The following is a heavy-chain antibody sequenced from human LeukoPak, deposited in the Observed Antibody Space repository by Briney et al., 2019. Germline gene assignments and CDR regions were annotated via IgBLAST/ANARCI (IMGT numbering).Heavy chain of an antibody. CDR1: GGSISSYY. J-gene: IGHJ3*02. Sequence: SETLSLTCSVSGGSISSYYWSWLRQPAGKGLEWIGRIHTRGGTEYNPSLKSRDTMSVDTSKNQFSLKLISVTAADTAVYFCARDDNSGYSDDAFDIWGQGTLVTVSS. V-gene: IGHV4-4*07. CDR3: ARDDNSGYSDDAFDI. D-gene: IGHD5-12*01. CDR2: IHTRGGT.